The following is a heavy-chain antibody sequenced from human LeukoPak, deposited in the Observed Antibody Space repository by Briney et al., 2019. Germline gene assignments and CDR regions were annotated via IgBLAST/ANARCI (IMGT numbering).Heavy chain of an antibody. Sequence: GASVKVSCKASGGTFSSYAISWVRQAPGQGLEWMGGIIPIFGTANYAQKFQGRVTITADESTSTAYMELSSLRSEDTAVYYCARDDGFEQLVYYYGMDVWGQGTTLTVSS. CDR2: IIPIFGTA. CDR3: ARDDGFEQLVYYYGMDV. CDR1: GGTFSSYA. J-gene: IGHJ6*02. V-gene: IGHV1-69*13. D-gene: IGHD6-13*01.